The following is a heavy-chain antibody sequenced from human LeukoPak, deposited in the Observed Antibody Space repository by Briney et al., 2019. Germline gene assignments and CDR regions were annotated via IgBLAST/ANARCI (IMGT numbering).Heavy chain of an antibody. CDR2: IYYSGST. J-gene: IGHJ6*03. D-gene: IGHD3-9*01. Sequence: SETLSLTCTVSGGSISSSSYYWGWIRQPPGKGLEWIGSIYYSGSTYYNPSLKSRVTISVDTSKDQFSLKLSSVTAADTAVYYCARELHYFRRRYYYMDVWGKGTTVAISS. V-gene: IGHV4-39*07. CDR1: GGSISSSSYY. CDR3: ARELHYFRRRYYYMDV.